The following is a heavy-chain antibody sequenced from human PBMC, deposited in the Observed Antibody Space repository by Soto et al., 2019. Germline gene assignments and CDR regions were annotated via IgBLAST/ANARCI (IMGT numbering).Heavy chain of an antibody. CDR1: GGSFGGYY. J-gene: IGHJ6*03. CDR2: INHSGST. D-gene: IGHD5-18*01. CDR3: ARRRYSQVNYYYYYYMDV. V-gene: IGHV4-34*01. Sequence: PSETLSLTCAVYGGSFGGYYWSWIRQPPGKGLEWIGEINHSGSTNYNPSLKSRVTISVDTSKNQFSLKLSSVTAADTAVYYCARRRYSQVNYYYYYYMDVWGKGTTVTVSS.